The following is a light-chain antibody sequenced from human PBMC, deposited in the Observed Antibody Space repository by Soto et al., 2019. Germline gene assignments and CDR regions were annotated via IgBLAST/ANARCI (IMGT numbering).Light chain of an antibody. J-gene: IGKJ1*01. CDR1: QVVSTSY. CDR3: QQSGRSLWT. CDR2: GAS. Sequence: EIVLTQSPGTLSLSPGERVTLSCRASQVVSTSYLAWYQQKPGQAPRLLIYGASSRATGIPDRFSGSASGTDFTLTINILEPEDFAVYYCQQSGRSLWTFGQGTKVEIK. V-gene: IGKV3-20*01.